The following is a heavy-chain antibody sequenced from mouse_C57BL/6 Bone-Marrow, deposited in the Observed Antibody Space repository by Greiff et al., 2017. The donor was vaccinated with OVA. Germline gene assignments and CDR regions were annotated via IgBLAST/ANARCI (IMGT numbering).Heavy chain of an antibody. CDR2: IDPNSGGT. D-gene: IGHD1-1*01. V-gene: IGHV1-72*01. CDR1: GYTFTSYW. CDR3: ARKGYGSSHYAMDY. Sequence: QVQLQQPGAELVKPGASVKLSCKASGYTFTSYWMHWVKQRPGRGLEWIGRIDPNSGGTKYNEKFKSKATLTVDKPSSTAYLPLSSLTSEDSAVYYCARKGYGSSHYAMDYWGQGTSVTVSS. J-gene: IGHJ4*01.